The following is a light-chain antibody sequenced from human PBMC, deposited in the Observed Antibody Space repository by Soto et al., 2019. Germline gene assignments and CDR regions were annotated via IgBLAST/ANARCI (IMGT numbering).Light chain of an antibody. J-gene: IGKJ1*01. CDR2: GAS. CDR1: QSVSSSY. V-gene: IGKV3-20*01. CDR3: QQYAGSRT. Sequence: EIVLTQSPGTLSLSPGESATLSCRASQSVSSSYLAWYQQKPGQAPRLLIYGASSRATGIPDRFSVSGSGTDLSLTISSLGREDFAVYYCQQYAGSRTLGHVKKVEI.